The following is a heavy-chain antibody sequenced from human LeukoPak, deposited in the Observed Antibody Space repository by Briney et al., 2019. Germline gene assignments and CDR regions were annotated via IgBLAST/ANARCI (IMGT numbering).Heavy chain of an antibody. CDR1: GFTFSSYG. D-gene: IGHD1-26*01. Sequence: GGSLRLSCAASGFTFSSYGMSWVRQAPGKGLEWSSVISGSGDSTYYADSVKGRFTISRDNSKNTLYLQMNGLRAEDTAVYYCAREGVGATFDSWGQGTLVTVSS. V-gene: IGHV3-23*01. J-gene: IGHJ4*02. CDR2: ISGSGDST. CDR3: AREGVGATFDS.